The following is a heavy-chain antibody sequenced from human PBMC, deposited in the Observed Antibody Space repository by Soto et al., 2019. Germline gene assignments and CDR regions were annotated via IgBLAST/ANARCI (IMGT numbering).Heavy chain of an antibody. V-gene: IGHV1-46*01. CDR2: INPSGGNS. CDR1: QYTFTNYC. CDR3: ARALYDTDCVPVGAESRYHVIDV. Sequence: QVQLVQSGAEVKTPGASVKVSCKASQYTFTNYCVHWVRQAPGQGLEWMGVINPSGGNSKYAQRFRGRVTMTRDTSTSTVYMDLRSLRPDDTAVYFCARALYDTDCVPVGAESRYHVIDVWGRGTTVTVSS. D-gene: IGHD2-2*01. J-gene: IGHJ6*02.